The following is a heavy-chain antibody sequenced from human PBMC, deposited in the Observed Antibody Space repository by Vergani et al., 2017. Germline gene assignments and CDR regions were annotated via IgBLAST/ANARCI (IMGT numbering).Heavy chain of an antibody. D-gene: IGHD2-8*01. V-gene: IGHV4-34*01. CDR1: GGSFNDYW. J-gene: IGHJ4*02. Sequence: QAQLQQWGAGLLKPSETLSLTCAIYGGSFNDYWWTWIRQPPGKGLEWIGEIRHDGITHYSPSHKSRVTISRDTSTHQFSLNLRSVTAADTAVYYCAREGYCTNGVCFTLYDVWGQGALVTVSS. CDR2: IRHDGIT. CDR3: AREGYCTNGVCFTLYDV.